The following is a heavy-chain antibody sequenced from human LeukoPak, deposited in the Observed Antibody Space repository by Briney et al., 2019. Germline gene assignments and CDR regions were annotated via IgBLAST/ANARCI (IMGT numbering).Heavy chain of an antibody. CDR1: GSTFTGYY. CDR2: INPNSGGT. CDR3: ARDFGAPIYYFDY. D-gene: IGHD3-10*01. Sequence: GALVKVSCKASGSTFTGYYMHWLRKAPGQRLEGRGWINPNSGGTNYAQKFQGRVTMTRDTSITTAYMELSRLRSDDTAVYYCARDFGAPIYYFDYWGQGTLVTVS. J-gene: IGHJ4*02. V-gene: IGHV1-2*02.